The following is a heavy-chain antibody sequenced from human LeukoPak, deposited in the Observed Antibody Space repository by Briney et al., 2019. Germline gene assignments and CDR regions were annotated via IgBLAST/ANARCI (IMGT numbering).Heavy chain of an antibody. CDR2: ISGSGGST. Sequence: GGSLRLSCAASGFTFSSYAMSWVRQAPGKGLEWVSAISGSGGSTYYADSVKGRFTISRDNSKNTLYLQMNSLRAEDTALYYCAKDNTGDYSGYDHGVDYWGQGTLVTVSS. CDR3: AKDNTGDYSGYDHGVDY. D-gene: IGHD5-12*01. V-gene: IGHV3-23*01. J-gene: IGHJ4*02. CDR1: GFTFSSYA.